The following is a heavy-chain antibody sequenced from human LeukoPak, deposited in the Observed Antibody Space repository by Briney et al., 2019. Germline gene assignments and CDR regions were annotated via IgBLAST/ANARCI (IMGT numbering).Heavy chain of an antibody. J-gene: IGHJ4*02. Sequence: KPGGSLRLSCAASGFTFRSYSMNWVRQAPRKGLEWVSSISSSSSYTYYADSVKGRFTISRDDAKNSLYLQMHSLRAEDTAVYYCARPQSDSSGYYYVDDWGQGTLVTVSS. CDR1: GFTFRSYS. D-gene: IGHD3-22*01. CDR3: ARPQSDSSGYYYVDD. V-gene: IGHV3-21*01. CDR2: ISSSSSYT.